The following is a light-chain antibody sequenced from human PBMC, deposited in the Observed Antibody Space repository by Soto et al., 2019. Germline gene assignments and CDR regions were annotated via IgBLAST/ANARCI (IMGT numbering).Light chain of an antibody. V-gene: IGLV2-8*01. CDR3: SSYVGGSNLNYV. Sequence: QSVLTQPPSASGSPGQSVTISCTGTNNDIGGYDFVSWYQYHPGKAPRLLMYDVNKRASGVPGRFSGSKSGNTASLTVSGLQADDEGDYFCSSYVGGSNLNYVFGGGTKVTVL. CDR2: DVN. J-gene: IGLJ1*01. CDR1: NNDIGGYDF.